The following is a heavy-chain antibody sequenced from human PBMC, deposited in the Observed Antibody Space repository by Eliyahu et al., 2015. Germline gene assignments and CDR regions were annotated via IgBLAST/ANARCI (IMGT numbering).Heavy chain of an antibody. V-gene: IGHV1-2*02. CDR2: INPASGGT. D-gene: IGHD1-26*01. Sequence: QVQLVQSGAEVKKPGASVKVSCKTSGYIFTGYYMHWVRQGPGQGLEWMGWINPASGGTNNAQKFEGRVTMTRDTSTSTAYMELSSLRSDDTAVYYCARDLGISESYLTFDIWGQGTVVTVSS. CDR1: GYIFTGYY. CDR3: ARDLGISESYLTFDI. J-gene: IGHJ3*02.